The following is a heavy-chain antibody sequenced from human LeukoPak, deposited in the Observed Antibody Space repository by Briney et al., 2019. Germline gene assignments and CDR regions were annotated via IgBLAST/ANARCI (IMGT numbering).Heavy chain of an antibody. Sequence: SGGSLRLSCAACGFTFSGHQMRWVRQAPGKGPEGVAKIIKGGREEDYMDSVKGGFIISRDNGKNSLYLEMNSLRVEDTAVYYCARDWRQDNAFDLWGRGTMVTVSS. CDR1: GFTFSGHQ. CDR2: IIKGGREE. D-gene: IGHD2-15*01. V-gene: IGHV3-7*01. CDR3: ARDWRQDNAFDL. J-gene: IGHJ3*01.